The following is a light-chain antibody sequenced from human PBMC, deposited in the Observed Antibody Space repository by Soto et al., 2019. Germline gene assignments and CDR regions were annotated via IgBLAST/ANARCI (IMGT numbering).Light chain of an antibody. Sequence: EIVLTQSPGTLSLSPGERATLFCRASQSVSSSSLTWYQQKPGQAPRLLIYGASSRATGIPDRFSGSGSGTDFTLTISRLEHEEFAVYYCQQYDSSPKTFGQGTKVEIK. J-gene: IGKJ1*01. CDR1: QSVSSSS. V-gene: IGKV3-20*01. CDR2: GAS. CDR3: QQYDSSPKT.